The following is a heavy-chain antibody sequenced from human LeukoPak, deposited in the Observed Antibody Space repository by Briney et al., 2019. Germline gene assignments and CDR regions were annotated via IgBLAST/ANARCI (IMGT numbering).Heavy chain of an antibody. D-gene: IGHD3-22*01. CDR1: GGSISSYY. J-gene: IGHJ5*02. V-gene: IGHV4-59*01. CDR3: ARGSGGYHYDH. CDR2: FFYSGST. Sequence: SETLSLTCTVSGGSISSYYWSWIRQPPGKGLEWIGYFFYSGSTNYNPSLKSRVTISVDTSKNQFSLKLSSVTAADTAVYYCARGSGGYHYDHWGQGTLVTVPS.